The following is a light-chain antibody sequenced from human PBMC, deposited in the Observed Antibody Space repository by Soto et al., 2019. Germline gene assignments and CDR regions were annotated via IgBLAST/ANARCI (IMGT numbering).Light chain of an antibody. CDR2: DNN. CDR1: SSNIGNND. CDR3: GTWDSSLSVGV. J-gene: IGLJ2*01. V-gene: IGLV1-51*01. Sequence: QSVLTQPPSVSAAPGQKVTISCSGSSSNIGNNDVSWYQQPPGTAPKLLIYDNNKRPSGIPDRFSGSKSGTSATLGITGLQTGDEADFYCGTWDSSLSVGVFGGGTKVTVL.